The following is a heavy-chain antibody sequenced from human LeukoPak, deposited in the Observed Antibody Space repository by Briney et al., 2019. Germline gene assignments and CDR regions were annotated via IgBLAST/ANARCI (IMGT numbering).Heavy chain of an antibody. D-gene: IGHD2-21*01. CDR3: ARSLWHQYYFDY. V-gene: IGHV3-21*01. Sequence: GGSLRLSCAASGFTFSSYAMNWVRQAPGKGLEWVSSISSSSTYIYYADSVRGQFTISRDNDKNSLSLQMNSLRAEDTAVYYCARSLWHQYYFDYWGRGTLVTVSS. J-gene: IGHJ4*02. CDR2: ISSSSTYI. CDR1: GFTFSSYA.